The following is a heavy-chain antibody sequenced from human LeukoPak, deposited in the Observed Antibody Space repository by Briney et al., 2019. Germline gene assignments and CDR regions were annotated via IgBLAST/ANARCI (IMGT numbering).Heavy chain of an antibody. CDR2: IYYSGNT. CDR3: ARHPGRLFDY. V-gene: IGHV4-39*01. J-gene: IGHJ4*02. CDR1: GGSISSSSFY. Sequence: SETLALTCTGSGGSISSSSFYLGWIRQPPGKGLDWIGSIYYSGNTYYNPSLKSRVSISVDTSKNQFSLKLSSVTAADTAVYYCARHPGRLFDYWGQGTLVTVSS.